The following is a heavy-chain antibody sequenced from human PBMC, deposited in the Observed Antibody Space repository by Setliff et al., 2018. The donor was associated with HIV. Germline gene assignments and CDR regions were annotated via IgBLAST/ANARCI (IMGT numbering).Heavy chain of an antibody. J-gene: IGHJ6*03. V-gene: IGHV2-5*02. Sequence: GSGPTLVNPTQTLTLTCTFSGFSLSTSGVCVGWIRQPPGKAPEWLALIYWDDDKRYSPSLKSRLTITKDTSKNQVVLTMTNMDPVDTATYYCARILQDPFSHFYYYFYVDVWGKGTTVTVSS. D-gene: IGHD3-3*02. CDR3: ARILQDPFSHFYYYFYVDV. CDR1: GFSLSTSGVC. CDR2: IYWDDDK.